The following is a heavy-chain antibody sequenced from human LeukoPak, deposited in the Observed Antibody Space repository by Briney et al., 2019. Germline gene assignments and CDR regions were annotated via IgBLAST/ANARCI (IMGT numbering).Heavy chain of an antibody. CDR3: ARSQWELLTSYYYYYGMDV. D-gene: IGHD1-26*01. CDR2: IYYSGST. CDR1: GGSFSGYY. V-gene: IGHV4-59*08. Sequence: SETLSLTCAVYGGSFSGYYWSWIRQPPGKGLEWIGYIYYSGSTNYNPSLKSRVTISVDTSKNQFSLKLSSVTAADTAVYYCARSQWELLTSYYYYYGMDVWGQGTTVTVSS. J-gene: IGHJ6*02.